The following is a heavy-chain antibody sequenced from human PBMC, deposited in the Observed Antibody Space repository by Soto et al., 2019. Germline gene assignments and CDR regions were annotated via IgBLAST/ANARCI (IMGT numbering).Heavy chain of an antibody. Sequence: PGGSLRLSCAASGFTFSSYCLHWVRQAPGKGLVWVSGINTDGGSTDYADSVKGRFIISRDNAKNTLYLQMNSLRAEDTAFYYCARPRYDSTGTPFDHWGLGTLVTVSS. V-gene: IGHV3-74*01. J-gene: IGHJ4*02. CDR3: ARPRYDSTGTPFDH. CDR1: GFTFSSYC. D-gene: IGHD3-22*01. CDR2: INTDGGST.